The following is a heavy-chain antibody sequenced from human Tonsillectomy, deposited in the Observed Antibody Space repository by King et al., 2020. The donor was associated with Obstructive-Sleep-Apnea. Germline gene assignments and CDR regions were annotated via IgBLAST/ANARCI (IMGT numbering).Heavy chain of an antibody. CDR2: ISSSSSHI. V-gene: IGHV3-21*01. Sequence: VQLVESGGGLVKPGGSLRLSCAASGFTLSSYSMNWVRQAPGKGLEWVSSISSSSSHIYYADSVKGRFTISRDNAKNSLYLQMNSLRAEDTAVYYCARGWCSSTSCCLFDYWGQGTLVTVSS. D-gene: IGHD2-2*01. CDR1: GFTLSSYS. J-gene: IGHJ4*02. CDR3: ARGWCSSTSCCLFDY.